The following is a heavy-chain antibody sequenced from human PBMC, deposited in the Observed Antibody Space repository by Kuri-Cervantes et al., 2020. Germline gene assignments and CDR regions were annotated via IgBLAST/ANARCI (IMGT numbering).Heavy chain of an antibody. CDR1: GGTFSSYA. Sequence: SVKVSCKASGGTFSSYAISWVRQAPGQGLEWMGGIIPIFGTANYAQKFQGRVTITADKSTSTAYMELSSLRSEDTAVYYCARGLAPTTVVTPSGFDYWGQGTRVTVSS. CDR2: IIPIFGTA. CDR3: ARGLAPTTVVTPSGFDY. D-gene: IGHD4-23*01. J-gene: IGHJ4*02. V-gene: IGHV1-69*06.